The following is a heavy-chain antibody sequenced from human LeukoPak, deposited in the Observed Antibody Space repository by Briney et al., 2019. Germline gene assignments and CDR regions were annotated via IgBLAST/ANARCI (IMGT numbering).Heavy chain of an antibody. CDR3: ARLYASDDFWSGYSHFDY. CDR2: IYYSGST. Sequence: SETLSLTCTVSGGSISSSSYYWGWIRQPPGKGLEWIGSIYYSGSTYYNPSLKSRVTISVYTSKNQFSLKLSSVTAADTAVYYCARLYASDDFWSGYSHFDYWGQGTLVTVSS. J-gene: IGHJ4*02. V-gene: IGHV4-39*01. CDR1: GGSISSSSYY. D-gene: IGHD3-3*01.